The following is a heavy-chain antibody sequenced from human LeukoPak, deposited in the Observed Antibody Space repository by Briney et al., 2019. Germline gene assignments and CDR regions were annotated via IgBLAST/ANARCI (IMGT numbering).Heavy chain of an antibody. D-gene: IGHD6-19*01. CDR1: GFTFSSYA. V-gene: IGHV3-23*01. CDR3: ARAGKGEQWLGDAFDI. Sequence: GESLRLSCAASGFTFSSYAMSWVRQAPGKGLEWVSGISGGGGSTYYADSVKGRFTISRDNAKNSLYLQMNSLRAGDTAVYYCARAGKGEQWLGDAFDIWGQGTRVTVSS. CDR2: ISGGGGST. J-gene: IGHJ3*02.